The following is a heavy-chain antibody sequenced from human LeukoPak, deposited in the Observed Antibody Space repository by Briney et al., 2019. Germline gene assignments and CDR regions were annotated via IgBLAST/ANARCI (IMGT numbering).Heavy chain of an antibody. Sequence: PGGSLRLSCEASGFIFSDYYMSWIRQAPGKGLEWVSYISASSGYTKYADSVKGRSTISRDNAKNSVYLQMNSLRADDTAVYYCARDWSPNWFDPWGQGTPATVSS. CDR2: ISASSGYT. J-gene: IGHJ5*02. CDR1: GFIFSDYY. CDR3: ARDWSPNWFDP. V-gene: IGHV3-11*06.